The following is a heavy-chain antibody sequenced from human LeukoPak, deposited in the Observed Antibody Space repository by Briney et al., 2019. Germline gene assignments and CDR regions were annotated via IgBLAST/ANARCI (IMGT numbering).Heavy chain of an antibody. J-gene: IGHJ5*02. V-gene: IGHV3-23*01. D-gene: IGHD3-10*01. Sequence: QSGGSLRLSCAASGFTFSSYAMSWVRQAPGKGLEWVSAISGSGGSTYYADSVKGRFTISRDNSKNTLYLQTNSLRAEDTAVYYCAKAGGSGTPQSKFDPWGQGTLVTVSS. CDR1: GFTFSSYA. CDR3: AKAGGSGTPQSKFDP. CDR2: ISGSGGST.